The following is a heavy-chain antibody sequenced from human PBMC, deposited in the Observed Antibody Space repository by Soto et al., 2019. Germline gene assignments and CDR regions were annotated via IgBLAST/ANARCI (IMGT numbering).Heavy chain of an antibody. D-gene: IGHD3-16*01. CDR2: TSYDGSDK. Sequence: QVQLVESGGGVVQPGTSLRVSCVGSGFTFRSYVIHWVRKAPGKGLEWVALTSYDGSDKYYADSVRGRFTNSRDNSRNTVDLQVDSLRLEATAIYCCARGGTTGGLDVWG. CDR3: ARGGTTGGLDV. V-gene: IGHV3-30*19. CDR1: GFTFRSYV. J-gene: IGHJ6*01.